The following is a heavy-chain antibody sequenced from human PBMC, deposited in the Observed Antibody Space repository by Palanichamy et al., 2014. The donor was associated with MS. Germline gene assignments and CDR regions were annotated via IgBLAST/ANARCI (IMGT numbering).Heavy chain of an antibody. D-gene: IGHD1-20*01. CDR3: ATQFNFLFEY. CDR2: ISYSGND. CDR1: GGSVTSGGYF. Sequence: QVQLQESGPGLVRPSQTLSLTCTVSGGSVTSGGYFWSWVRQTPGKGLEWIGYISYSGNDYYNPSLRGRVSISADTSKNQFSLKLSSVTAADTAVYFCATQFNFLFEYWGQGILVAVSS. V-gene: IGHV4-30-4*01. J-gene: IGHJ4*02.